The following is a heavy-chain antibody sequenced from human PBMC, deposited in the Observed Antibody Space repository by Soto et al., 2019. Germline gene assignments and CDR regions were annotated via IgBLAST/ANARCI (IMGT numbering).Heavy chain of an antibody. D-gene: IGHD3-22*01. Sequence: QLQLQESGPGLVKPSETLSLTCTVSGDSVTISDYYWGWIRQPPGKGLEWIGSIHYSGSTYYNPSLKSRVTISGGTPKKQFSLKLPSVTAADAAVYYCAAHDSGGYYAEYWGQGTLVTVSA. V-gene: IGHV4-39*01. CDR2: IHYSGST. CDR3: AAHDSGGYYAEY. CDR1: GDSVTISDYY. J-gene: IGHJ4*02.